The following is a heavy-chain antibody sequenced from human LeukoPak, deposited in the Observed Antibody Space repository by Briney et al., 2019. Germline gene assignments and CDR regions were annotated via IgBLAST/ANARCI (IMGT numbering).Heavy chain of an antibody. V-gene: IGHV1-69*04. J-gene: IGHJ4*02. Sequence: ASVKVSCKASGGTFSSYAISWVRQAPGQGLEWMGRIIPILGIANYAQKFQGRVTITADKSTSTAYMELSSLRSEDTAVYYCARALTTATTYFDYWGQGTLVTVSS. CDR2: IIPILGIA. D-gene: IGHD4-17*01. CDR1: GGTFSSYA. CDR3: ARALTTATTYFDY.